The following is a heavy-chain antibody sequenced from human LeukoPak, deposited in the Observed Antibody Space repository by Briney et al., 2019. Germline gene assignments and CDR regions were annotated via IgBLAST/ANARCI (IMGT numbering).Heavy chain of an antibody. Sequence: KPSETLSLTCTVSGASVSSGSYYWSWIRQPPGKGLEWIGYIYYSGSTNYNPSLKSRVTISVDTSKNQFSLKLSSVTAADTAVYYCARFLLDYGTFDYWGQGTLVTVSS. CDR2: IYYSGST. CDR3: ARFLLDYGTFDY. V-gene: IGHV4-61*01. CDR1: GASVSSGSYY. J-gene: IGHJ4*02. D-gene: IGHD4-17*01.